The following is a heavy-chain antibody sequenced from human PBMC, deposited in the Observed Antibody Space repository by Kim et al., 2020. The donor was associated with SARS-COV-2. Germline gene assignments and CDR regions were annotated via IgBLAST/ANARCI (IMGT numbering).Heavy chain of an antibody. CDR1: GFTFSSYA. V-gene: IGHV3-30-3*01. CDR2: ISYDGSNK. CDR3: ARTQSPRGIFGVVIMGVGGMDV. J-gene: IGHJ6*02. D-gene: IGHD3-3*01. Sequence: GGSLRLSCAASGFTFSSYAMHWVRQAPGKGLEWVAVISYDGSNKYYADSVKGRFTISRDNSKNTLYLQMNSLRAEDTAVYYCARTQSPRGIFGVVIMGVGGMDVWGQGTTVTVSS.